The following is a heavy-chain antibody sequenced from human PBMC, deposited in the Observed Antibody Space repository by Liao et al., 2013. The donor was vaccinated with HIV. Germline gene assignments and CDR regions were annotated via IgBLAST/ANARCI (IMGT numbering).Heavy chain of an antibody. J-gene: IGHJ3*02. CDR1: GGSISSGGYS. CDR2: IYHSGST. V-gene: IGHV4-30-2*01. Sequence: QLQLQESGSGLVKPSQTLSLTCAVSGGSISSGGYSWSWIRQPPGKGLEWIGYIYHSGSTYYNPSLKSRVTISVDRSMNQFSLKLRSVTAADTAVYYCARAYTISGHGGAFDIWGQGTVVTVSS. D-gene: IGHD3-16*01. CDR3: ARAYTISGHGGAFDI.